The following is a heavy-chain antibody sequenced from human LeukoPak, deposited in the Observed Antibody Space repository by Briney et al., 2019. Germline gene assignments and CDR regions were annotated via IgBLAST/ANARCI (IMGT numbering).Heavy chain of an antibody. CDR1: GFTFSTDV. Sequence: GGSLRLSCAASGFTFSTDVMTWVRQAPGKGLEWVSAIDDDGGSTDYADSVRGQFAISRDNSKNTLFLQMNRLRADDTALYYCARRVGGTPDYWGRGTLVTVSS. J-gene: IGHJ4*02. CDR3: ARRVGGTPDY. CDR2: IDDDGGST. D-gene: IGHD6-19*01. V-gene: IGHV3-23*01.